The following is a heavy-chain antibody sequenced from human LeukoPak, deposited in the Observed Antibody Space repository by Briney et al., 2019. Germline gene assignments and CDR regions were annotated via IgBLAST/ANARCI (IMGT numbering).Heavy chain of an antibody. V-gene: IGHV3-48*03. CDR1: GFTFSSYE. CDR3: ARDSGYDSSGEIPLDY. J-gene: IGHJ4*02. CDR2: ISSSGSTI. Sequence: PGGSLRLSCAASGFTFSSYEMNWVRQAPGKGLEWVSYISSSGSTIYYAGSVKGRFTISRDNAKNSLYLQMNSLRAEDTAVYYCARDSGYDSSGEIPLDYWGQGTLVTVSS. D-gene: IGHD3-22*01.